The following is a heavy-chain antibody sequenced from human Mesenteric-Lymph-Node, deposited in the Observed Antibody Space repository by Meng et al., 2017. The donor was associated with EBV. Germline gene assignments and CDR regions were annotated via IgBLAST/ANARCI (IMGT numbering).Heavy chain of an antibody. Sequence: QLHVEESGSGLVRPSQTLSLTCAVSGGSIISGGYSWSWIRQALGKGLEWIGFIYHSGTTYLNPSLRSRVNLSVDTSKNQFSLNLRSVSAADTAIYYCARSAGGDYFDYWGQGTLVTVSS. D-gene: IGHD1-26*01. V-gene: IGHV4-30-2*01. CDR1: GGSIISGGYS. J-gene: IGHJ4*02. CDR3: ARSAGGDYFDY. CDR2: IYHSGTT.